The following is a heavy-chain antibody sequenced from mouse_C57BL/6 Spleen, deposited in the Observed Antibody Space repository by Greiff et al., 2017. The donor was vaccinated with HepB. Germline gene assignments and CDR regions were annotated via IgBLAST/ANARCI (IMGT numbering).Heavy chain of an antibody. V-gene: IGHV1-82*01. D-gene: IGHD2-12*01. J-gene: IGHJ4*01. CDR1: GYAFSSSW. Sequence: VQLVESGPELVKPGASVKISCKASGYAFSSSWMNWVKQRPGKGLEWIGRIYPGDGDTNYNGNFNGKATLTAYKSSSTAYRKRSSMTSEDSAGEFCARSFYSDLYAMDYWGQGTSVTVSS. CDR3: ARSFYSDLYAMDY. CDR2: IYPGDGDT.